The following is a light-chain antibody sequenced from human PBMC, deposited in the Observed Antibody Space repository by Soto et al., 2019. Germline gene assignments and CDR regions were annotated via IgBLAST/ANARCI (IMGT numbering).Light chain of an antibody. CDR2: AAS. J-gene: IGKJ2*01. CDR1: QSVRSTY. V-gene: IGKV3-20*01. CDR3: QQYGSSPYT. Sequence: EIVLTQSPGTLSLSPGERATLSCRASQSVRSTYLAWYQQNPGQAPRLLIFAASSRATGIPDRFSGSVSGRDVTLTISRLEPEYFAVYYCQQYGSSPYTFGQGTKLAI.